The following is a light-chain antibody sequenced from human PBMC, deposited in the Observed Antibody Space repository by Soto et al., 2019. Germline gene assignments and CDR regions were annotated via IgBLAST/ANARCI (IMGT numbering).Light chain of an antibody. Sequence: DIQMSQSPSNLSASVGDRATIISRASQTISSWLAWYQQKGGQAPKFLISKASILESGVPSRFSGSGSGTDFNLSICSLQPEDVGTYCCQQYNSFIWTFGQGTKVDIK. CDR2: KAS. CDR1: QTISSW. CDR3: QQYNSFIWT. J-gene: IGKJ1*01. V-gene: IGKV1-5*03.